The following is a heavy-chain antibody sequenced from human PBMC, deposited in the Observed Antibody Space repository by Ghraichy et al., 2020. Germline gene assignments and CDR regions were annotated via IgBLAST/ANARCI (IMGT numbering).Heavy chain of an antibody. CDR3: ARTHYDSSGHGFDV. Sequence: SETLSLTCTVSGGFISSYYWSWIRQPAGKGLEWIGHIYSSGNTNYNPSLRSRVTMSVDMSKNQFSLKLSSVTAADTAVYYCARTHYDSSGHGFDVWGQGTMVTVSS. CDR2: IYSSGNT. J-gene: IGHJ3*01. V-gene: IGHV4-4*07. CDR1: GGFISSYY. D-gene: IGHD3-22*01.